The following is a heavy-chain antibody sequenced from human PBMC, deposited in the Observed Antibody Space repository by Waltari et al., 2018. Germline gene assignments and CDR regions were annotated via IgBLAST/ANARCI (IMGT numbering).Heavy chain of an antibody. CDR1: GYTFTGYY. CDR3: ARMAYSSSSGFFIDY. CDR2: INPNRGGT. Sequence: QVQLVQSGAEVKKPGASVKVSCKASGYTFTGYYMHWVRQAPGQGLEWMVWINPNRGGTNYAQKFQGRVTMTRDTSISTAYMELSRLRSDDTAVYYCARMAYSSSSGFFIDYWGQGTLVTVSS. D-gene: IGHD6-6*01. J-gene: IGHJ4*02. V-gene: IGHV1-2*02.